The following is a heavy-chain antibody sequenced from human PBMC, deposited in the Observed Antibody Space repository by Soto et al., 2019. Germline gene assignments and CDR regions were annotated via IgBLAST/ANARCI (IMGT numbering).Heavy chain of an antibody. V-gene: IGHV3-49*03. D-gene: IGHD3-22*01. CDR2: IRSKAYGGTT. Sequence: GGSLRLSCTASGFTFGDYAMSWFRQAPGKGLEWVGFIRSKAYGGTTEYAASVKGRFTISRDDSKSIAYLQMNSLKTEDTAVYYCTRESIRGYYNGVFDYWGQGTLVTVSS. J-gene: IGHJ4*02. CDR3: TRESIRGYYNGVFDY. CDR1: GFTFGDYA.